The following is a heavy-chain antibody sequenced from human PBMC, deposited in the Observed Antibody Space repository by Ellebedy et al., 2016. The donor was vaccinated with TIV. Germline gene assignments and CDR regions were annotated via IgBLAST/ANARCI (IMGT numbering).Heavy chain of an antibody. Sequence: AASVKVSCKASGYTFTSYGISWVRQAPGQGLEWMGWISAYNGNTYYAQKLQSRVTLTIDTSTSTAYMELRSLRSDDTALSYCATKGAELTALGFWGQGTLVTVSS. V-gene: IGHV1-18*01. CDR3: ATKGAELTALGF. D-gene: IGHD1-14*01. CDR2: ISAYNGNT. CDR1: GYTFTSYG. J-gene: IGHJ4*02.